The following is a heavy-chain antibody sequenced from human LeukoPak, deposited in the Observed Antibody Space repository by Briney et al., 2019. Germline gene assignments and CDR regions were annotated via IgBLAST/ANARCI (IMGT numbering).Heavy chain of an antibody. D-gene: IGHD2-2*01. Sequence: ASVKVSCKASGGTFNSYAISWVRQAPGQGLEWMGGIIPMFGTANYALKFQGRVSITTDESTSTAYMELSSLRSEDTAVYYCARGVVPAAMYYYYYYMDVWGKGTTVTVSS. CDR1: GGTFNSYA. J-gene: IGHJ6*03. V-gene: IGHV1-69*05. CDR2: IIPMFGTA. CDR3: ARGVVPAAMYYYYYYMDV.